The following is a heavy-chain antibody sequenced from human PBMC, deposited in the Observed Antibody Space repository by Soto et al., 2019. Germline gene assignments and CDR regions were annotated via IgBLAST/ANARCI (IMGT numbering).Heavy chain of an antibody. CDR1: GGSISSYY. D-gene: IGHD1-7*01. CDR2: FYFSWST. Sequence: SETLSLTCTVSGGSISSYYWSWIRQPPGKGLEWIGYFYFSWSTNYNPSLKSRVTISVDTSKNQFSLKLSSVTAADTAVYYCATTVRLNWNYKFDPWGQGTLVTVSS. CDR3: ATTVRLNWNYKFDP. V-gene: IGHV4-59*01. J-gene: IGHJ5*02.